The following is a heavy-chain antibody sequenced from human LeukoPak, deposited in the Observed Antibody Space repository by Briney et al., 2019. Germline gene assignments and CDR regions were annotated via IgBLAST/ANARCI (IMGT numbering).Heavy chain of an antibody. CDR3: ARGTSNGYYDFWSGYETFNWFDP. CDR1: GFTFSSYS. V-gene: IGHV3-48*04. D-gene: IGHD3-3*01. CDR2: ISSSSSTI. Sequence: GGSLRLSCAASGFTFSSYSMNWVRQAPGKGLEWVSYISSSSSTIYYADSVKGRFTISRDNAKNSLYLQMNSLRAEDTAVYYCARGTSNGYYDFWSGYETFNWFDPWGQGTLVTVSS. J-gene: IGHJ5*02.